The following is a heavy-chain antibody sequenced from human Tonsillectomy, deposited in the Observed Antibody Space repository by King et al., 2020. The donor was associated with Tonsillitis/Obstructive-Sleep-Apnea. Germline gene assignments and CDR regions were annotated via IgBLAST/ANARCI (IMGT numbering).Heavy chain of an antibody. CDR3: ARGDLLTGYYASTDFDY. D-gene: IGHD3-9*01. J-gene: IGHJ4*02. Sequence: VQLQQWGAGLLKPSETLSLTCAVYGGSFSAYYWSWIRQPPGKGLEWIWESNHSGSTKSNPSLKSRVIISLDMSKNQFSLKLSSVTAADTAVYYCARGDLLTGYYASTDFDYGGQGTLVTVAA. CDR2: SNHSGST. V-gene: IGHV4-34*01. CDR1: GGSFSAYY.